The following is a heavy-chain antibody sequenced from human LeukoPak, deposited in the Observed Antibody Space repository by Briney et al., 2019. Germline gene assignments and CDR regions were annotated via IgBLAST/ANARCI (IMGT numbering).Heavy chain of an antibody. CDR1: GFTFTNYV. CDR2: ISVSGATT. V-gene: IGHV3-23*01. CDR3: TSRKEYSTSSVYY. J-gene: IGHJ4*02. Sequence: GGSLRLSCAASGFTFTNYVMTWVRQAPGKGLEWISTISVSGATTYYADSVQGRFTISRDDSKNTLSLRMNNLRAEDSAIYYCTSRKEYSTSSVYYWGQGTLVTVSS. D-gene: IGHD6-6*01.